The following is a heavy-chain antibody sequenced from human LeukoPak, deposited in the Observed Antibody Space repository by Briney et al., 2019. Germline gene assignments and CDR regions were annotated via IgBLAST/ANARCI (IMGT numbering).Heavy chain of an antibody. J-gene: IGHJ4*02. CDR3: AIAGDSSTNCYWCFNY. D-gene: IGHD2-2*01. Sequence: GESLKISCKGSGYRFTNYWIGWVRHMPGKGLEWMGIIYPGDSDTRYSPSFQGQVTISADKSISTAYLQWSSLKASDTAMYYCAIAGDSSTNCYWCFNYWGQGTLVTVSS. CDR1: GYRFTNYW. V-gene: IGHV5-51*01. CDR2: IYPGDSDT.